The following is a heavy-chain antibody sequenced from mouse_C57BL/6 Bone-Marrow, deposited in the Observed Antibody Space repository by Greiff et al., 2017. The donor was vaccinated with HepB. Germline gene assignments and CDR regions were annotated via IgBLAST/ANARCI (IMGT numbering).Heavy chain of an antibody. J-gene: IGHJ1*03. CDR2: IYPGSGST. V-gene: IGHV1-55*01. CDR3: ARGLLGLRYFDV. Sequence: QVQLQQPGAELVKPGASVKMSCKASGYTFTSYWITWVKQRPGQGLEWIGDIYPGSGSTNYNEKFKSKATLTVDTSSSTAYMQLSSLTSEDSAVYYCARGLLGLRYFDVWGTGTTVTVSS. D-gene: IGHD2-9*01. CDR1: GYTFTSYW.